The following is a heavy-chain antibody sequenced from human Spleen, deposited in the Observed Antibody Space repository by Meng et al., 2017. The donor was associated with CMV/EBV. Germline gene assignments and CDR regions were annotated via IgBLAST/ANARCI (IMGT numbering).Heavy chain of an antibody. J-gene: IGHJ6*02. CDR3: ARGRVSASRGYCSSTSCYSPRDYYGMDV. D-gene: IGHD2-2*01. V-gene: IGHV4-59*12. CDR2: MHYTGST. Sequence: GSLRLSCTVSGGSINNYYWTWIRQPPGKGLEWIGYMHYTGSTHYNPSLKSRVTISANTSKNQFSLKLSSVTAADTAVYYCARGRVSASRGYCSSTSCYSPRDYYGMDVWGQGTTVTVSS. CDR1: GGSINNYY.